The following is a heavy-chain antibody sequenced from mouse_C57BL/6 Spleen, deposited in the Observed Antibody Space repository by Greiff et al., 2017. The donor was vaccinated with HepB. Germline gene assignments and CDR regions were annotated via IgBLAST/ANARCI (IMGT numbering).Heavy chain of an antibody. Sequence: VKLMESGAELARPGASVKLSCKASGYTFTSYGISWVKQRTGQGLEWIGEIYPRSGNTSYNEKFKGKATLTADKSSSTAYMELRSLTSEDSAVYFCARLLQGGSYAMDYWGQGTSVTVSS. CDR1: GYTFTSYG. J-gene: IGHJ4*01. V-gene: IGHV1-81*01. CDR2: IYPRSGNT. CDR3: ARLLQGGSYAMDY. D-gene: IGHD1-1*01.